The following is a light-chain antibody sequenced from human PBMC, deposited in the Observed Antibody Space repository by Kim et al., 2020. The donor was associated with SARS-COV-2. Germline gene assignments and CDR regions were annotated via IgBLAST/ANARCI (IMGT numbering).Light chain of an antibody. Sequence: DIQMTQSPSSLSASVGDRVTITCRARQSITGYLHWYQQKPGKAPKLLIYAASILQAGVPSRFSGSGSGTDFTLTISSLEPEDFATYYCQQSYSTPLTFGGGTKLEI. CDR1: QSITGY. V-gene: IGKV1-39*01. CDR2: AAS. J-gene: IGKJ4*01. CDR3: QQSYSTPLT.